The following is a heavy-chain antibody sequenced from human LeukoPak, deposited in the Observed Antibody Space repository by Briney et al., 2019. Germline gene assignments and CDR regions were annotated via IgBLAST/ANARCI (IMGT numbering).Heavy chain of an antibody. CDR3: AKKHSGSSFYFEY. V-gene: IGHV3-30*02. CDR2: IRYDGRNE. D-gene: IGHD6-6*01. J-gene: IGHJ4*02. CDR1: GFTFSTYD. Sequence: GGSLRLSCAASGFTFSTYDMHGVRQAPGKGLEWVAFIRYDGRNEYYADSVKGRFTISRDNAKNTLYLQMNSLRPEDTAVYYCAKKHSGSSFYFEYWGQGTRVTVSS.